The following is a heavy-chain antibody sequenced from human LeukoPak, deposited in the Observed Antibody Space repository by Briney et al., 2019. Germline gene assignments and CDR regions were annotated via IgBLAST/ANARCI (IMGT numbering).Heavy chain of an antibody. D-gene: IGHD3-10*01. V-gene: IGHV4-59*12. CDR1: GGSISSYY. Sequence: SETLSLTCTVSGGSISSYYWSWIRQPPGKGLEWIGYIYYSGSTNYNPSLKSRVTISVDTSKNQFSLKLSSVTAADTAVYYCARARGIWFGEFPLFDYWGQGTLVTVSS. J-gene: IGHJ4*02. CDR2: IYYSGST. CDR3: ARARGIWFGEFPLFDY.